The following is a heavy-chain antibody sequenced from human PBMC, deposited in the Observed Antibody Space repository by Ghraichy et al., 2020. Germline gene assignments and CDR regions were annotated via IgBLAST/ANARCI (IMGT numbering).Heavy chain of an antibody. CDR2: IHYTGRT. V-gene: IGHV4-39*01. Sequence: LSLTCNVSGASISNDNYHWGWIRQRPGEGLEWMGNIHYTGRTNFNPSLQSRITMSVDTSKNQFSLRLNSVTAADTAVYYCARILVTTPSRWGQGTLVTVSS. J-gene: IGHJ4*02. CDR3: ARILVTTPSR. CDR1: GASISNDNYH. D-gene: IGHD2-21*02.